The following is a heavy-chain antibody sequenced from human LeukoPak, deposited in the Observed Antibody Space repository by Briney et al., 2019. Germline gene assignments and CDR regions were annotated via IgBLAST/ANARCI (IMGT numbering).Heavy chain of an antibody. CDR1: GGSFSGYY. CDR2: INHSGST. CDR3: ARKGAAAAPRSSYYMDV. J-gene: IGHJ6*03. V-gene: IGHV4-34*01. Sequence: PSETLSLTCAVYGGSFSGYYWSWIRQPPGKGLEWIGEINHSGSTNYNPSLKSRVTISVDTSKNQFSLKLSSVTAADTAVYYCARKGAAAAPRSSYYMDVWGKGTTVTISS. D-gene: IGHD6-13*01.